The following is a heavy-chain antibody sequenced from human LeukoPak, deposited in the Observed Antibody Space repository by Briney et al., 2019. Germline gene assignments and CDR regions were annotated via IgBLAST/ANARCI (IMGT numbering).Heavy chain of an antibody. CDR1: GGTFSSYA. CDR3: ASGSGINLAPFDY. V-gene: IGHV1-69*01. J-gene: IGHJ4*02. Sequence: SVQVSCKASGGTFSSYAISWVRQAPGQGLEWMGGIIPIFGTANYAQKFQGRVTITADESTSTAYIELSSLRSEDTAVYYCASGSGINLAPFDYWGQGTLVTVSS. D-gene: IGHD3-10*01. CDR2: IIPIFGTA.